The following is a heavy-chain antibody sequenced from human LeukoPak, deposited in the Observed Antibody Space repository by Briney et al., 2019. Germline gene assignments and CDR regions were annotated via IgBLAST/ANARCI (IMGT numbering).Heavy chain of an antibody. CDR2: INPSSGST. Sequence: ASVKVSCKASGYTFTSYFMHWVRQAPGQGLEWMGVINPSSGSTTYAQKFQGRVTMTRDTSTSTVYMELSSLRSEDTAVYYCARDSNGGCSSTSCYQWFDPWGQGTLVTVSS. V-gene: IGHV1-46*01. CDR1: GYTFTSYF. J-gene: IGHJ5*02. CDR3: ARDSNGGCSSTSCYQWFDP. D-gene: IGHD2-2*01.